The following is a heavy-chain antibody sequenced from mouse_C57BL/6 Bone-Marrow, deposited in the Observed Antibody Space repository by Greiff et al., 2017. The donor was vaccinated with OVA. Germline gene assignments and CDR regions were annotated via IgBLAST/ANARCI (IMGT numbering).Heavy chain of an antibody. CDR1: GYPFTSYR. D-gene: IGHD2-14*01. J-gene: IGHJ2*01. Sequence: QVQLQQPGAELVMPGASGKLSCKASGYPFTSYRMHRVKQRPGQGLEWIGEIDPSDSYTNYNQKFKGKSTLTVDKSSSTAYMQLSSLTSEDSAVYYCARLRYGFDYWGQGTTLTVSS. V-gene: IGHV1-69*01. CDR3: ARLRYGFDY. CDR2: IDPSDSYT.